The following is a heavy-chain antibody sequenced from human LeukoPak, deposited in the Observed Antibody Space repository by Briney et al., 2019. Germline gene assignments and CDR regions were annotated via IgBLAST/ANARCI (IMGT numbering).Heavy chain of an antibody. V-gene: IGHV1-18*01. CDR1: GYTFTSYG. CDR2: ISAYNGNT. Sequence: GASVKVSCKASGYTFTSYGISWVRQAPGQGLEWMGWISAYNGNTNYAQKLQGRVTMTTDTSTSTAYMELRSLRSDDTAVYYCARGQLSYYYDSSGYFSAEYFQHWGRGTLVTVSS. D-gene: IGHD3-22*01. J-gene: IGHJ1*01. CDR3: ARGQLSYYYDSSGYFSAEYFQH.